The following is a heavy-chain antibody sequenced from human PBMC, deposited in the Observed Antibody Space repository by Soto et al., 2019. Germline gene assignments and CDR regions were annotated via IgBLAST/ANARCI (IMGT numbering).Heavy chain of an antibody. D-gene: IGHD6-25*01. CDR1: GYSISSSHYY. CDR2: IYYSGST. V-gene: IGHV4-39*01. J-gene: IGHJ5*02. CDR3: ARRIATAASWFDP. Sequence: SETLSLTCTVSGYSISSSHYYWGWIRQPPGKGLEWIGSIYYSGSTYYNPSLKSRVAVFVDTSSNQFSLKLSSLTAADTAVYYCARRIATAASWFDPWGQGTLVTVSS.